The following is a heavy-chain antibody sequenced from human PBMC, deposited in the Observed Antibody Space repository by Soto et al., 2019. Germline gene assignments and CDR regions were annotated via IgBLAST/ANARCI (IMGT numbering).Heavy chain of an antibody. Sequence: QVQLQESGPGLVNPSETLSLTCTVSGGSVSSSSYYWSWIRQPQGKGLEWIGSMYESGSNNYNPSLMGRVNIGVDTSKNPFSLKLSTVPATDTAGYYCARYWSAFDYGGQGTLVTVSS. V-gene: IGHV4-61*01. D-gene: IGHD2-15*01. CDR1: GGSVSSSSYY. CDR2: MYESGSN. J-gene: IGHJ4*02. CDR3: ARYWSAFDY.